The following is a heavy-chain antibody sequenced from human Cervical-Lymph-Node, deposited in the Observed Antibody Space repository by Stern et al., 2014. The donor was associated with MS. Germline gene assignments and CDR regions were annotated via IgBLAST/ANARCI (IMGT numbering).Heavy chain of an antibody. V-gene: IGHV3-30*03. CDR2: ISYDGSNK. J-gene: IGHJ6*02. CDR3: ARRLGYCSGGSCRHYYYGMDV. CDR1: GFTFSSYG. Sequence: VQLVESGGGVVQPGRSLRLSCAASGFTFSSYGMHWVRQAPGKGLEWVAVISYDGSNKYYADSVKGRFTISRDNSKNPLDLQMNSLRAEDTAVYYCARRLGYCSGGSCRHYYYGMDVWGQGTTVTVSS. D-gene: IGHD2-15*01.